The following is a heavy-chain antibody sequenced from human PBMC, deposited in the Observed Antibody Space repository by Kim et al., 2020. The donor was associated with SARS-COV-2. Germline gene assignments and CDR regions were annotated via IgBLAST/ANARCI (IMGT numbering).Heavy chain of an antibody. CDR1: GGSISSGGYY. D-gene: IGHD3-3*01. V-gene: IGHV4-31*03. CDR2: IYYSGST. J-gene: IGHJ6*02. CDR3: ARDLGITIFGVDALYGMDV. Sequence: SETLSLTCTVSGGSISSGGYYWSWIRQHPGKGLEWIGYIYYSGSTYYNPSLKSRVTISVDTSKNQFSLKLSSVTAADTAVYYCARDLGITIFGVDALYGMDVWGQGTTVTVSS.